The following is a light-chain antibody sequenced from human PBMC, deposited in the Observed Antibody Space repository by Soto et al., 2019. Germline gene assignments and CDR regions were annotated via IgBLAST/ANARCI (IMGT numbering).Light chain of an antibody. J-gene: IGKJ1*01. CDR3: QQYGSSPTT. CDR2: GAS. Sequence: DIVMTQSPDSLAVSLGERATINCKSSQSVSSSYLAWYQQKPGQAPRFLIYGASSRATGIPDRFSGSGSGTDFTLTISRLEPEDFAVYYCQQYGSSPTTFGQGTKVDIK. V-gene: IGKV3-20*01. CDR1: QSVSSSY.